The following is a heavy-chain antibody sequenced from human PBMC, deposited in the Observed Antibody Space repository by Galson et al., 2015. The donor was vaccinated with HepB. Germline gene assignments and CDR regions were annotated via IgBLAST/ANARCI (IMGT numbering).Heavy chain of an antibody. CDR3: ARGFELGGASGSRWGDY. J-gene: IGHJ4*02. Sequence: SLRLSCAASGFTFSSYSMNWVRQAPGKGLEWVSSISSSSSYIYYADSVKGRFTISGDNAKNSLYLQMNSLRAEDAAVYYCARGFELGGASGSRWGDYWGQGTLVTVSS. CDR2: ISSSSSYI. V-gene: IGHV3-21*04. D-gene: IGHD6-13*01. CDR1: GFTFSSYS.